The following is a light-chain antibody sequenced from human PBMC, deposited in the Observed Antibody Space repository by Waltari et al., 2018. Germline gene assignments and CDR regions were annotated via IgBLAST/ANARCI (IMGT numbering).Light chain of an antibody. J-gene: IGLJ1*01. CDR1: SSNVGGYNY. V-gene: IGLV2-11*01. CDR3: CSYAGSYTYV. Sequence: QSALTQPRSVSGSPGHSVTISCTGSSSNVGGYNYVSWYQHHPGKAPKLIIYDVNKRPSGVPDRFSGSKSGDTASLTISGLQVEDEADYYCCSYAGSYTYVFGNGTKVTV. CDR2: DVN.